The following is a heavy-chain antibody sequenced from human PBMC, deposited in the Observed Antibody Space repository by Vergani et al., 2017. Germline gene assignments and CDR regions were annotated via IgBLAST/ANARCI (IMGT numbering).Heavy chain of an antibody. CDR3: ARLYGRDSSRSKYFDY. CDR1: GYSFTNYW. V-gene: IGHV5-51*01. J-gene: IGHJ4*02. D-gene: IGHD3-22*01. Sequence: EVQLGPSGAEVKKPGESLKISCQISGYSFTNYWIGWVRQMPGKGLEWMGIIHPADSDTRYSPSFQGQVTISVDKSISTAYLQRSSLRASDSAMYYCARLYGRDSSRSKYFDYWGQGTLVTVSS. CDR2: IHPADSDT.